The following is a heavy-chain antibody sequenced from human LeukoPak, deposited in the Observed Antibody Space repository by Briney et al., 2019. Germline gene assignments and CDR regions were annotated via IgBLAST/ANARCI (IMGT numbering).Heavy chain of an antibody. V-gene: IGHV4-61*02. CDR2: IYTSGST. CDR1: GGSISSDNYY. D-gene: IGHD4-17*01. CDR3: ARLSTVTTSFDY. Sequence: PSETLSLTCTVSGGSISSDNYYWSWIRQPAGKGLEWIGRIYTSGSTNYNPSLKSRVTMSVDTSKNQFSLKLSSVTAADTAVYYCARLSTVTTSFDYWGQGTLVTVSS. J-gene: IGHJ4*02.